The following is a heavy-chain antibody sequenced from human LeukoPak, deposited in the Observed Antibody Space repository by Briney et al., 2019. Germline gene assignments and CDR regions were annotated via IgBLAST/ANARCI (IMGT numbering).Heavy chain of an antibody. CDR2: ISSSSSYI. D-gene: IGHD3-10*02. J-gene: IGHJ6*04. CDR1: GFTFSDYN. Sequence: GGSLRLSCAASGFTFSDYNMKWVRQAPGKGLEWVSSISSSSSYIYYADSVKGRFTISRDNAKNSLYLQMNSLRAEDTAVYYCAELGITMIGGVWGKGTTVTISS. V-gene: IGHV3-21*01. CDR3: AELGITMIGGV.